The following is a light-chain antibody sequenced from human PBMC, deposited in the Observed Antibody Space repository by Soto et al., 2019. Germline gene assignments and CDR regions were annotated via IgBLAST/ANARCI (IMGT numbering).Light chain of an antibody. Sequence: DIPMTQSPSTLSASVGDRVTIACRASQSVNRWLAWYQKKPGKAPKLLIYDASNLQSGVPSRFSGSGSGTEFTLRISSLQPDDFATYYCQEYNSGWRFGQGTKVEIK. CDR1: QSVNRW. CDR3: QEYNSGWR. V-gene: IGKV1-5*01. CDR2: DAS. J-gene: IGKJ1*01.